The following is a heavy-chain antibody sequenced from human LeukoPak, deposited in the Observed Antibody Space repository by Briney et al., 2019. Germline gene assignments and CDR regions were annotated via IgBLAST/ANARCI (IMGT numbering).Heavy chain of an antibody. J-gene: IGHJ3*02. D-gene: IGHD1-1*01. CDR1: GGSISPYY. CDR2: IYSSGHT. V-gene: IGHV4-59*08. Sequence: SETLSLTCTVSGGSISPYYWCWIRQPPGKGLEWIAYIYSSGHTNYNPSLKGRVTISVDTSKNQFSLKLNSVTAADTAVYYCARHPYSDGFDIWGQGTMVTISS. CDR3: ARHPYSDGFDI.